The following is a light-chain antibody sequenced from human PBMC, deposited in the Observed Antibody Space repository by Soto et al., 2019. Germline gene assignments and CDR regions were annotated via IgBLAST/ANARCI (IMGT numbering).Light chain of an antibody. CDR3: QHSNIYLLT. CDR1: QSISSW. CDR2: DAS. V-gene: IGKV1-5*01. Sequence: DIQMTQSPSPLSASVGDRVTITCRASQSISSWLAWYQQKPGKAPKLLIYDASSLESGVPSRFSGSGSGTEFTLTICSLQPDDFATFYCQHSNIYLLTFCGGTMVDI. J-gene: IGKJ4*01.